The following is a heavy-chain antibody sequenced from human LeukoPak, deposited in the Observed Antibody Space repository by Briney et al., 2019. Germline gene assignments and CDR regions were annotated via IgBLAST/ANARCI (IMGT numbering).Heavy chain of an antibody. CDR3: AEDSEKTID. CDR1: GFTFSNAW. V-gene: IGHV3-23*01. J-gene: IGHJ4*02. D-gene: IGHD4/OR15-4a*01. CDR2: ISGSGGST. Sequence: TGGSLRLSCAASGFTFSNAWMSWVRQAPGKGLEWVSAISGSGGSTYYADSVKGRFTISRDNSKNTLHLQMNSLRAEDTAVYYCAEDSEKTIDWGQGTLVTVSS.